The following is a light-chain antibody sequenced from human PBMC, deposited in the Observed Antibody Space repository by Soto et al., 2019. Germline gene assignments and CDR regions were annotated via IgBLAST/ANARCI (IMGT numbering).Light chain of an antibody. CDR3: QQYNNWIT. CDR2: GTS. J-gene: IGKJ5*01. V-gene: IGKV3-20*01. Sequence: ETVLTQSPDIMYLSPGERANLSCRASRTVGRSYLAWYQQKPGQAPRLLIFGTSTRATGIPDRFSGGGSGTDFTLTISRLDPEDYAVYYCQQYNNWITFGQGTRLEIK. CDR1: RTVGRSY.